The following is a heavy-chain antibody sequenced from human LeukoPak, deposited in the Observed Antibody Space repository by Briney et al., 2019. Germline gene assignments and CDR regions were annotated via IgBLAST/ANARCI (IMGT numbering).Heavy chain of an antibody. CDR3: AKTRCTSCYLFDY. CDR1: GFTFSSYT. Sequence: PGASLRLSCAASGFTFSSYTMSWVRQAPGKGLEWVSTISATGGGTVYADSVKGRFTISRDNSKNTLYLQMNSLRAEDTAVYYCAKTRCTSCYLFDYWGQGTLVTVSS. V-gene: IGHV3-23*01. CDR2: ISATGGGT. D-gene: IGHD2-2*01. J-gene: IGHJ4*02.